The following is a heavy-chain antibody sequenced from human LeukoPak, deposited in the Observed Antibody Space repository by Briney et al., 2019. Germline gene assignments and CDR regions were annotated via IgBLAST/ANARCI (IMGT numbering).Heavy chain of an antibody. CDR2: INHSGST. Sequence: SETLSLTCAVYGGSFSGYSWNWIRQPLGKGLEWIGEINHSGSTNHDPSLKRRVTISVDTSKNQISLKLSSVTAADTAVYYCARETNYYFDYWGQGNLVTVSS. D-gene: IGHD2-8*01. CDR3: ARETNYYFDY. CDR1: GGSFSGYS. J-gene: IGHJ4*02. V-gene: IGHV4-34*01.